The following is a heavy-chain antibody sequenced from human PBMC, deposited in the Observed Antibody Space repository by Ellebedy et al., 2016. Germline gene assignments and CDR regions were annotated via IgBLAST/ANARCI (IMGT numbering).Heavy chain of an antibody. Sequence: GESLKISCSASGFTFSSYGMHWVRQAPGKGLEWVAVISYDGSNKYYADSVKGRFTISRDNSKNTLYLQMNSLRAEDTAVYYCAKKASYGDYGRGAFDIWGQGTMVTVSS. CDR1: GFTFSSYG. CDR2: ISYDGSNK. V-gene: IGHV3-30*18. D-gene: IGHD4-17*01. J-gene: IGHJ3*02. CDR3: AKKASYGDYGRGAFDI.